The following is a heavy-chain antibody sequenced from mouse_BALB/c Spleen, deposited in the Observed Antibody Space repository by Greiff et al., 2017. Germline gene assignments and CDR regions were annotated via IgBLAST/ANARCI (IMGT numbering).Heavy chain of an antibody. CDR3: TRDYYGGSQAWFAY. V-gene: IGHV5-6-4*01. D-gene: IGHD1-1*01. CDR2: ISSGGSYT. J-gene: IGHJ3*01. CDR1: GFTFSSYT. Sequence: EVQLVESGGGLVKPGGSLKLSCAASGFTFSSYTMSWVRQTPEQRLEWVATISSGGSYTYYPDSVKGRFTISRDNATNTLYLQMSSLKSEDTAMYYCTRDYYGGSQAWFAYWGQGTLVTVSA.